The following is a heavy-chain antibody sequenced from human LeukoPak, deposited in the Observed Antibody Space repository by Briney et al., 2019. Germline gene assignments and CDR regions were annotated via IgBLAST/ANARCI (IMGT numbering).Heavy chain of an antibody. CDR2: IRNKANSYTT. D-gene: IGHD5-12*01. CDR1: GFTFSDHY. CDR3: ASNVDSGVDV. Sequence: GSLRLSCVASGFTFSDHYMDWVRQAPGKGLEGVGRIRNKANSYTTEYVASVKGRFTISRDDSKNSLSLQMNGLKTEDTAIYYCASNVDSGVDVWGQGKMVTVSS. J-gene: IGHJ3*01. V-gene: IGHV3-72*01.